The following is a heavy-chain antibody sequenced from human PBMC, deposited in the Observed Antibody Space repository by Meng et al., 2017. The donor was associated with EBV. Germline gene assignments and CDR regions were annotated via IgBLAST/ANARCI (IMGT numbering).Heavy chain of an antibody. J-gene: IGHJ5*02. D-gene: IGHD6-13*01. Sequence: QVQLVRAGAAVKKPGASVKVSCKASGYTFTGYYMHWVRQAPGQGLEWMGRINPNSGGTNYAQKFQGRVTMTRDTSISTAYMELSRLRSDDTAVYYCAKGADLAAAGTFWFDPWGQGTLVTVSS. CDR2: INPNSGGT. CDR1: GYTFTGYY. CDR3: AKGADLAAAGTFWFDP. V-gene: IGHV1-2*06.